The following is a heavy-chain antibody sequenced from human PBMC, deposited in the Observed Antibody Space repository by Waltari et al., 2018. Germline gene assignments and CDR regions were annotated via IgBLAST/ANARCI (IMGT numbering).Heavy chain of an antibody. J-gene: IGHJ6*02. V-gene: IGHV1-69*15. CDR1: GGTFSSYA. CDR3: ARSLRYCSGGSCYADYYYGMDV. CDR2: IIPIFGTA. Sequence: QVQLVQSGAEVKKPGSSVKVSCKASGGTFSSYAISWVRQSPGQGLEWLGRIIPIFGTANYAQKFQGRVTITADESTSTAYMELSSLRSEDTAVYYRARSLRYCSGGSCYADYYYGMDVWGQGTTVTVSS. D-gene: IGHD2-15*01.